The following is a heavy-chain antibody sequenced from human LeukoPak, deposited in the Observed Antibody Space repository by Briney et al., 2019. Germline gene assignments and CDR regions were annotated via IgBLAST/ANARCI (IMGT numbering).Heavy chain of an antibody. D-gene: IGHD3-10*01. J-gene: IGHJ4*02. CDR1: GGTFSSYA. CDR2: IIPIFGTA. Sequence: ASVKVSCKASGGTFSSYAISWVRQAPGQGLEWMGGIIPIFGTANYAQKFQGRVTITADESTSTAYMELSSLGSEDTAVYYCARGLVRGVITPGYWGQGTLVTVSS. CDR3: ARGLVRGVITPGY. V-gene: IGHV1-69*01.